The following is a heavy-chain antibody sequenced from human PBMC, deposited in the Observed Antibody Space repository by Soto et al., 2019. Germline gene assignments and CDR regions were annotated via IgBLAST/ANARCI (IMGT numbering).Heavy chain of an antibody. J-gene: IGHJ4*02. Sequence: ASVKVSCKASGYTFTSYNINWVCQATGQGLEWMGWMNPNSGNTGYAQKFQDRITLTRDTSITTAYMELSSLRSDDTAVYFCVRYGVAATYWGQGTQVTVS. CDR1: GYTFTSYN. D-gene: IGHD2-8*01. V-gene: IGHV1-8*01. CDR3: VRYGVAATY. CDR2: MNPNSGNT.